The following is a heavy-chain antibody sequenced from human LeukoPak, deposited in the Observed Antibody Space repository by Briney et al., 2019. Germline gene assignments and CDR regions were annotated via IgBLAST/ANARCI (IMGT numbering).Heavy chain of an antibody. V-gene: IGHV5-51*01. Sequence: GESLKISCKGSGYSFTSYWIGWVRQMPGKGLEWMGIINPSDSDTRYSPSFQGRVTISADKSISTAYLQWNSLKASDTAMYYCARPMRMIFGVVITLDYWGQGTLVTVSS. D-gene: IGHD3-3*01. CDR3: ARPMRMIFGVVITLDY. CDR1: GYSFTSYW. J-gene: IGHJ4*02. CDR2: INPSDSDT.